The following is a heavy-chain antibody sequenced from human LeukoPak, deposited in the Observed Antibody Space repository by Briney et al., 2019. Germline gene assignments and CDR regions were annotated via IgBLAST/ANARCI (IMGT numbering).Heavy chain of an antibody. J-gene: IGHJ5*02. D-gene: IGHD1-1*01. Sequence: ASVKVSCKASGHTLTSYGISWVRQAPGQGLEWMGWISAYNGNTNYAQKFQGRVTMTRDTSTSTVYMEVSSLRSEDTAVYYCARRVGLPGTTGLFDPWGQGTLVTVSS. CDR3: ARRVGLPGTTGLFDP. V-gene: IGHV1-18*01. CDR2: ISAYNGNT. CDR1: GHTLTSYG.